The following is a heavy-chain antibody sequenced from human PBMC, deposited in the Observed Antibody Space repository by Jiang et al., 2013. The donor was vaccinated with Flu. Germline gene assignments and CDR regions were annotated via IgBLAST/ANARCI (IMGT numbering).Heavy chain of an antibody. J-gene: IGHJ5*02. Sequence: GLVKPSETLSLTCTVSGGSISSGSFYWVWIRQPPGKGLEWIGSIYYSGSPYYNPSLKSRLTISVDTSKNQFSLKLRSVTAADTAVYYCARQKIFGVVIHWFDPWGQGTLVTVSS. CDR1: GGSISSGSFY. CDR3: ARQKIFGVVIHWFDP. V-gene: IGHV4-39*07. D-gene: IGHD3-3*01. CDR2: IYYSGSP.